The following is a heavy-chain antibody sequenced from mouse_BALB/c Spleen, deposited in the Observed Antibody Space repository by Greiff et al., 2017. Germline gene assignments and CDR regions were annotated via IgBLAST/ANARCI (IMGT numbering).Heavy chain of an antibody. Sequence: VKLQQSGAELVRPGTSVKVSCKASGYAFTNYLIEWVKQRPGQGLEWIGVINPGSGGTNYNEKFKGKATLTADKSSSTAYMQLSSLTSDDSAVYFCARHSTGIGFDYWGQGTTLTVSS. CDR2: INPGSGGT. D-gene: IGHD4-1*02. V-gene: IGHV1-54*03. CDR1: GYAFTNYL. CDR3: ARHSTGIGFDY. J-gene: IGHJ2*01.